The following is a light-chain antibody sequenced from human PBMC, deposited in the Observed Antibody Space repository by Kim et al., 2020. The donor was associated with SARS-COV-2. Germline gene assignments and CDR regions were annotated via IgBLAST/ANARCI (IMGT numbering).Light chain of an antibody. CDR1: SNDVGGYNF. Sequence: QSTTTACTGTSNDVGGYNFVSWYQRHPGKAPKLLIYDVIKRPSGISNRFSGSKSGNTASLAISGLQAEDEADYYCSSFTSKSSWVFGGGTQLTVL. V-gene: IGLV2-14*03. J-gene: IGLJ3*02. CDR3: SSFTSKSSWV. CDR2: DVI.